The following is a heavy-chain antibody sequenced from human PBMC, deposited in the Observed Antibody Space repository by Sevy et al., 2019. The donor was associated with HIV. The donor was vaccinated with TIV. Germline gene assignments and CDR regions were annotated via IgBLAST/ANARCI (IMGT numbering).Heavy chain of an antibody. CDR1: GFTFSSYS. CDR2: ISSSSSTI. D-gene: IGHD4-17*01. V-gene: IGHV3-48*02. Sequence: GGSLRLSCAASGFTFSSYSMNWVRQAPGKGLEWVSYISSSSSTISYADSVKGRFTMSRDNAKNSLYLQMNSLRDEDTAVYYCERGHDYGDYGGYYYYMDVWGKGTTVTVSS. CDR3: ERGHDYGDYGGYYYYMDV. J-gene: IGHJ6*03.